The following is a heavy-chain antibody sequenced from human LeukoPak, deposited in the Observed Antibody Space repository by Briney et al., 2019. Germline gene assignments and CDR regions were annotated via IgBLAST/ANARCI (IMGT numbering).Heavy chain of an antibody. CDR3: ARPGSSSWGGDAFDI. CDR1: GYSFARFW. D-gene: IGHD6-13*01. Sequence: GESLKISCQGFGYSFARFWIGWVRQMPGKGLEWMGLIYPGDSDARFSPSFQGQVTISADKSISTAYLQWSSLKASDTAMYYCARPGSSSWGGDAFDIWGQGTMVTVSS. V-gene: IGHV5-51*01. J-gene: IGHJ3*02. CDR2: IYPGDSDA.